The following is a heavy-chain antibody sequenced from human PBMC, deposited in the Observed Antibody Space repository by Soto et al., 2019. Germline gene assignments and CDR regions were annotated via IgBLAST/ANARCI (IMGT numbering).Heavy chain of an antibody. Sequence: PSETLSLTCTVSGGSISSGGYYWSWIRQHPGKGLEWIGYIYYSGSTYYNPSLKSRATISVDTSKNQFSLKLSSVTAADTAVYYCARSEKEVAGLWGQGTLVTVSS. D-gene: IGHD6-19*01. CDR2: IYYSGST. CDR3: ARSEKEVAGL. CDR1: GGSISSGGYY. V-gene: IGHV4-31*03. J-gene: IGHJ4*02.